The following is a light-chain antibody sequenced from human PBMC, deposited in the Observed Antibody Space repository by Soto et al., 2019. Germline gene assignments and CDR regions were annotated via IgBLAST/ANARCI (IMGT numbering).Light chain of an antibody. CDR2: MIS. Sequence: DIVLTQTPLSSPVTLGQPASISCRSSQSLVHSDGNTYLTWLQQRPGQPPRLLIYMISNRFSGVPDVVRGRGAGTDFTLKIRRVEAEEVGGYYCMQATQAYTFGQGNKLEIK. CDR3: MQATQAYT. J-gene: IGKJ2*01. CDR1: QSLVHSDGNTY. V-gene: IGKV2-24*01.